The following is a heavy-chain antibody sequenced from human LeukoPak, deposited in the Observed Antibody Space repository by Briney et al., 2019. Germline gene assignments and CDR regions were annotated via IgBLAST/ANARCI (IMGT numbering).Heavy chain of an antibody. J-gene: IGHJ4*02. D-gene: IGHD5-12*01. CDR3: AREDSGYDYSLFYY. V-gene: IGHV4-59*01. CDR1: GASISNYY. Sequence: PSETLSLTCTVSGASISNYYWSWIRQPPGKGLEWIGYIYHTGSTSYNPSLKSRVIMSVETSQNQFSLKVRSVTAADTAVYYCAREDSGYDYSLFYYWGQGILVTVSS. CDR2: IYHTGST.